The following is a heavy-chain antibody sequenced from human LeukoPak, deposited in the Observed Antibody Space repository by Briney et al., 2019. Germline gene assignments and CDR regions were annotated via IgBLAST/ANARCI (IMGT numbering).Heavy chain of an antibody. CDR1: GFTFSSYA. CDR2: IGPGGSGT. CDR3: TKDLHYYGMDV. Sequence: PGGSLRLSCAASGFTFSSYAMSWVRQAPGKGLEWVAVIGPGGSGTYHADSVKGRLTISRDDSMNTLYLQMNNLRAEDTAIYYCTKDLHYYGMDVWGQGTTVTVSS. J-gene: IGHJ6*02. V-gene: IGHV3-23*01.